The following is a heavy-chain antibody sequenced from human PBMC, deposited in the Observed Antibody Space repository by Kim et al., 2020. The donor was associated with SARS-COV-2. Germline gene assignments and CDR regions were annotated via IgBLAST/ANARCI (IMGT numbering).Heavy chain of an antibody. D-gene: IGHD6-13*01. J-gene: IGHJ3*02. Sequence: PASDTGQFTISRENAKNSLYLQINSLRAGDTAVFYCARAYSICWYWAFDIWGQGTMVTVSS. V-gene: IGHV3-13*03. CDR3: ARAYSICWYWAFDI.